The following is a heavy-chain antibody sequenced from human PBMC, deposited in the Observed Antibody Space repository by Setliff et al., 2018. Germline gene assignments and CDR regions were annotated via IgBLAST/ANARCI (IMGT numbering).Heavy chain of an antibody. J-gene: IGHJ6*03. CDR2: IYIGGSA. Sequence: SETLSLTCTVSGFSVSSGYYWSWIRQPAGKGLEWIGHIYIGGSANYNPSLKSRVTMSIDTSKNQFSLKLNSVTAADMAVYYCAREQWLDPPGYYYMDVWAKGTTVTVSS. D-gene: IGHD6-19*01. CDR1: GFSVSSGYY. V-gene: IGHV4-61*10. CDR3: AREQWLDPPGYYYMDV.